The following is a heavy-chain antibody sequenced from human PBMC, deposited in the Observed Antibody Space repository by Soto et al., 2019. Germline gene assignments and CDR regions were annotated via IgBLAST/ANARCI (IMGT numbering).Heavy chain of an antibody. CDR2: IYYSGST. CDR3: ARTGTAEGYYGMDV. V-gene: IGHV4-39*01. D-gene: IGHD1-1*01. CDR1: GGSISSSSYY. Sequence: NPSETLSLTCTVSGGSISSSSYYWGWIRQPPGKGLEWIGSIYYSGSTYYNPSIKSRVTISVDTSKNQFSLKLSSVTAADTAVYYCARTGTAEGYYGMDVWGQGTTVTVSS. J-gene: IGHJ6*02.